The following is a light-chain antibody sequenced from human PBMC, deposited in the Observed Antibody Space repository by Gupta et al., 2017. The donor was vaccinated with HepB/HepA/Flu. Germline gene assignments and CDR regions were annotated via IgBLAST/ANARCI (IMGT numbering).Light chain of an antibody. J-gene: IGLJ1*01. CDR1: SSDVGSYNL. V-gene: IGLV2-23*02. Sequence: QSALTQPASVSGSPGQSITISCTGTSSDVGSYNLVSWYQQHPGKAPKLMIYEVSKRPSGVSNRFSGSKSCNTASLTISGLQAEDETDYYCCSYAGSSTSYVFGTGTKVTVL. CDR2: EVS. CDR3: CSYAGSSTSYV.